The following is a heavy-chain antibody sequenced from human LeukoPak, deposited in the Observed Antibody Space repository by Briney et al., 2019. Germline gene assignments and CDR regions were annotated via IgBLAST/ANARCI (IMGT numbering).Heavy chain of an antibody. J-gene: IGHJ6*03. Sequence: GGSLRLSCAASGFTISSYRMKWVCKAPGKGLEWVSYISSSSSTIYYADSVRGRLTISRDNAKKSLYLQMNSMRAEATAVYYCARVCKRGLVDYYYMDVWGKGTTVTVSS. CDR1: GFTISSYR. CDR3: ARVCKRGLVDYYYMDV. V-gene: IGHV3-48*01. D-gene: IGHD3-16*01. CDR2: ISSSSSTI.